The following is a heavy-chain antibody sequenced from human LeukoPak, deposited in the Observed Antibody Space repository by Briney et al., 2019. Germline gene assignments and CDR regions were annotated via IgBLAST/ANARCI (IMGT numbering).Heavy chain of an antibody. V-gene: IGHV3-21*01. CDR2: ISSSSSYI. CDR3: ARGGVVRGVDY. Sequence: GGSLRLSCAASGFTFSSYAMSWVRQAPGKGLEWVSSISSSSSYIYYADSVKGRFTISRDNAKNSLYLQMNSLRAEDTAVYYCARGGVVRGVDYWGQGTLVTVSS. J-gene: IGHJ4*02. D-gene: IGHD3-10*01. CDR1: GFTFSSYA.